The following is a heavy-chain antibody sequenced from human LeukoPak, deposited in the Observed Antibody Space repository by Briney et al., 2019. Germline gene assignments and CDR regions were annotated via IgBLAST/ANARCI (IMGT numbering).Heavy chain of an antibody. CDR3: ARDYIWGSYRYMDV. Sequence: KPSETLSLTCTVSGGSISSYYWSWIRQPPGKGLEWIGYIHYSGSTDYNPSLKSRVTISVDTSKKQFSLKVSSVTAADTAVYYCARDYIWGSYRYMDVWGKGTTVTVSS. V-gene: IGHV4-59*01. D-gene: IGHD3-16*02. CDR1: GGSISSYY. CDR2: IHYSGST. J-gene: IGHJ6*03.